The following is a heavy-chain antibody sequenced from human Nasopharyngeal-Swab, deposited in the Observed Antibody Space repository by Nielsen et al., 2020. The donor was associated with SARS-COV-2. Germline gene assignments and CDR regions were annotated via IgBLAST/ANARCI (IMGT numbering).Heavy chain of an antibody. CDR1: GFIFSSYA. CDR2: ISYDESNK. D-gene: IGHD3-22*01. CDR3: AKDTGAYDSSGYYDY. Sequence: GESLKISCAASGFIFSSYAMHWVRQAPGKGLEWVAVISYDESNKYYADSVKGRFTISRDNSKNTLYLQMNSLRAEDTAVYYCAKDTGAYDSSGYYDYWGQGTLVTVSS. J-gene: IGHJ4*02. V-gene: IGHV3-30-3*01.